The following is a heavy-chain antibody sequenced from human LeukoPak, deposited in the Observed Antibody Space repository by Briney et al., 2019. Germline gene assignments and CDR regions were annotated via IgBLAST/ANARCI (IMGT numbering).Heavy chain of an antibody. J-gene: IGHJ4*02. D-gene: IGHD3-10*01. V-gene: IGHV3-23*01. CDR2: ISGSGGST. CDR3: AKLTSGSGSSALFDY. CDR1: GFTFSSYA. Sequence: PWGVLRLSCAASGFTFSSYAMSWVRQAPGKGLEWVSAISGSGGSTYYADSVKGRFTISRDNSKNTLYLQMNSLRAEDTAVYYCAKLTSGSGSSALFDYWGQGTLVTVSS.